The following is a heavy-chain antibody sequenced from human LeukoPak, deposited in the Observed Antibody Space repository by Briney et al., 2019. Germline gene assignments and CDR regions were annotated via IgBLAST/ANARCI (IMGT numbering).Heavy chain of an antibody. CDR1: GFTFSSYW. CDR3: ARAWGLYYYDSSGPYYFDY. J-gene: IGHJ4*02. V-gene: IGHV3-7*01. Sequence: PGGSLRLSCAASGFTFSSYWMSWVRQAPGKGLEWVANIKQDGSEKYYVDSVKGRFTFSRDNAKNSLYLQMNSLRAEDTAVYYCARAWGLYYYDSSGPYYFDYWGQGTLVTVSS. D-gene: IGHD3-22*01. CDR2: IKQDGSEK.